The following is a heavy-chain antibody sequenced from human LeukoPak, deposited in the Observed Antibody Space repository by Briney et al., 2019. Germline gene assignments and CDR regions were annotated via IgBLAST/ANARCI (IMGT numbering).Heavy chain of an antibody. D-gene: IGHD3-22*01. CDR2: ISSSSSYI. V-gene: IGHV3-21*01. CDR3: ARDNPTSNYYDSSGKYRGDY. J-gene: IGHJ4*02. CDR1: GFTFSSYS. Sequence: GGSLRLSCAASGFTFSSYSMNWVRLAPGKGLEWASSISSSSSYIYYADSVKGRFTISRDNAKNSLYLQMNSLRAEDTAVYYCARDNPTSNYYDSSGKYRGDYWGQGTLVTVSS.